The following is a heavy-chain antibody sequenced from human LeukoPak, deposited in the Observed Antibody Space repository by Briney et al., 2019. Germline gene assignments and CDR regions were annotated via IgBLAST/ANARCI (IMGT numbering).Heavy chain of an antibody. J-gene: IGHJ4*02. CDR2: IDPSDSYT. Sequence: GESLKISCKGPGYSFTSYWISWVRQMPGKGLEWMGRIDPSDSYTNYSPSFQGHVTISADKSISTAYLQWSSLKASDTAMYYCARHYYYDSSGWENDYWGQGTLVTVSS. CDR3: ARHYYYDSSGWENDY. V-gene: IGHV5-10-1*01. CDR1: GYSFTSYW. D-gene: IGHD3-22*01.